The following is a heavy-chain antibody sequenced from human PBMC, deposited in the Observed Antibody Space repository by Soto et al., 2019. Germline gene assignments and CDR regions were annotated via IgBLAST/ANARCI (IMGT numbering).Heavy chain of an antibody. CDR3: AKDLRRTVGTDY. CDR2: ISYDGSNK. D-gene: IGHD1-26*01. CDR1: GFTFSSYG. Sequence: GGSLRLSCAASGFTFSSYGMHWVRQAPGKGLEWVAVISYDGSNKYYADSVKGRFTISRDNSKNTLYLQMNSLRAEDTAVYYCAKDLRRTVGTDYWGQGTLVTVSS. V-gene: IGHV3-30*18. J-gene: IGHJ4*02.